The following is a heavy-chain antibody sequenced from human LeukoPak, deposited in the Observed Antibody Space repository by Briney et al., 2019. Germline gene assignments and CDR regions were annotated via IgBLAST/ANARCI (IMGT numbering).Heavy chain of an antibody. D-gene: IGHD5-24*01. J-gene: IGHJ4*02. CDR3: ARDRYGDGFAHFEY. CDR2: ITPSGGT. V-gene: IGHV1-2*02. Sequence: ASVKVSCKASGYTFTSYAMHWVRQAPGQRLEWMGWITPSGGTNYPQKFQGRVAITRDTSITTAYMDLSRLTSDDTAVYYCARDRYGDGFAHFEYWGQGALVTVSS. CDR1: GYTFTSYA.